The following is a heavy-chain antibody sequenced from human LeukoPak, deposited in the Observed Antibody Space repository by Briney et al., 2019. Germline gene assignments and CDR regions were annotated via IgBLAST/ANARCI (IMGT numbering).Heavy chain of an antibody. CDR2: ISSSSNYI. V-gene: IGHV3-21*01. J-gene: IGHJ4*02. CDR1: GFTFNSYT. CDR3: AKSLYSGYDWEYFDY. D-gene: IGHD5-12*01. Sequence: GGSLRLSCAASGFTFNSYTMNWVRQAPGKGLEWVSSISSSSNYIYYAGSVKGRLTISRDDAKNSLYLQMNSLRAEDTAVYYCAKSLYSGYDWEYFDYWGQGTLVTVSS.